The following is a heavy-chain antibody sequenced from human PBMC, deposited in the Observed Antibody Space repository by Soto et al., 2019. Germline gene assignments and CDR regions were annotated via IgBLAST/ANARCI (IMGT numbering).Heavy chain of an antibody. D-gene: IGHD3-22*01. CDR3: ASDGYYYDSSGYQRVYYFDY. J-gene: IGHJ4*02. CDR2: IYYSGST. CDR1: GGSISSYY. Sequence: SETLSLTCTVSGGSISSYYWSWVRQPPGKGLEWIGYIYYSGSTNYNPSLKSRVTISVDTSKNQFSLNLSSVTAADTAVYYCASDGYYYDSSGYQRVYYFDYWGQGTLVTVSS. V-gene: IGHV4-59*01.